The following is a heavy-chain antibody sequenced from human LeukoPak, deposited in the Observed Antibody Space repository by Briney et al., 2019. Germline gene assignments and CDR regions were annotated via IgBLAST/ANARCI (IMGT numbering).Heavy chain of an antibody. J-gene: IGHJ4*02. CDR3: ARAVGPTVTTYFDY. V-gene: IGHV4-39*07. Sequence: SETLSLTCTVSGGSISSSSYYWGWIRQPPGKGLEWIGSIYYSGSTYYNPSLKSRVTISVDTSKNQFSLKLSSVTAADTAVYYCARAVGPTVTTYFDYWGQGTLVTVSS. CDR2: IYYSGST. CDR1: GGSISSSSYY. D-gene: IGHD4-17*01.